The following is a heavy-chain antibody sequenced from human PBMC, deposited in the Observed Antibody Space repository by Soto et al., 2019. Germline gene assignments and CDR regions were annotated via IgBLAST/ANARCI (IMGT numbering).Heavy chain of an antibody. Sequence: QVQLQQWGAGLLKPSETLSLTCAVYGGSLSGYYWSWIRQPPGKGLEWIGEINHSGSTNYNPSLKGRVTISVDTSKNQFSLKLSSVTAADTAVYYCALVVAGPDYWGQGTLVTVSS. J-gene: IGHJ4*02. D-gene: IGHD2-15*01. CDR1: GGSLSGYY. CDR2: INHSGST. V-gene: IGHV4-34*01. CDR3: ALVVAGPDY.